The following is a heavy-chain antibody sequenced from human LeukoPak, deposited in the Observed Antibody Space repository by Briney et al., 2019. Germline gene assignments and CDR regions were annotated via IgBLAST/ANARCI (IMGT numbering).Heavy chain of an antibody. CDR3: ITLYSGAMDY. D-gene: IGHD1-20*01. CDR1: GFSFNTYW. V-gene: IGHV3-74*01. CDR2: IKTDGSST. J-gene: IGHJ4*02. Sequence: PGGSLRLCCAASGFSFNTYWMYWVRQVPEKGLVWVSRIKTDGSSTSYADSVKGRFTISRDNAKNTLYLQMNSLRAEDTAVYYCITLYSGAMDYWGQGTLVTVSS.